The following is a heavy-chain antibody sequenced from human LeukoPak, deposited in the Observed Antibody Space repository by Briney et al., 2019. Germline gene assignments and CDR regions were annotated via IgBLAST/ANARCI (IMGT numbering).Heavy chain of an antibody. CDR3: AKALRAAGDSGFDF. CDR2: ISGSGGRT. D-gene: IGHD4-17*01. J-gene: IGHJ5*01. Sequence: GGSLRLSCASSGFTFNNYAISWVRQAPGKGLEWVATISGSGGRTYYADSVKGRFTISRDNSKNTVLLQMKNLRVEHTAVYYCAKALRAAGDSGFDFWGQGTLVTVPS. V-gene: IGHV3-23*01. CDR1: GFTFNNYA.